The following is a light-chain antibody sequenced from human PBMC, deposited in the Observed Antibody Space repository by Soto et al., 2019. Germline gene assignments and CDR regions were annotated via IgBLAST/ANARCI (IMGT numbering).Light chain of an antibody. V-gene: IGKV3-15*01. J-gene: IGKJ5*01. CDR3: QQHHNWPIT. CDR1: QSVASA. CDR2: DAS. Sequence: SPRPRTLSAGERSTPSCWASQSVASALAWYQQRPGQPPRVIMYDASTRATGISARFSGSGSGTEFTLTISSLQSEDFAVYYCQQHHNWPITFGQGTRLEIK.